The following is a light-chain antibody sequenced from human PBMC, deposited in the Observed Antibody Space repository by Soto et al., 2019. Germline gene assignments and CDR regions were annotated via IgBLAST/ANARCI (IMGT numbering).Light chain of an antibody. CDR2: GGS. CDR1: QSISADY. V-gene: IGKV3-20*01. CDR3: QQYGSSVFT. J-gene: IGKJ3*01. Sequence: EIVLTQSPGTLSLSPGGRAALSCRASQSISADYLVWYQQKPGQAPRLLIYGGSSRATGIPDRFSGSESGTDFTLTISRLAPEDVAVYYCQQYGSSVFTFGPGTKVENK.